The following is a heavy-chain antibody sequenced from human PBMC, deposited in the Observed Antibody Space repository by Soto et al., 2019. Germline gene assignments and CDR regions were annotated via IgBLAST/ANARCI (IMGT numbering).Heavy chain of an antibody. Sequence: GGSLRLSCAASGFTFSSYAMSWVRQAPGKGLEWVSAISGSGGSTYYADSVKGRFTISRDNSKNTLYLQMNSLRAEDTAVYYCANKLDTAMVPYYYGMDVWGQGTTVTVS. D-gene: IGHD5-18*01. J-gene: IGHJ6*02. CDR2: ISGSGGST. CDR3: ANKLDTAMVPYYYGMDV. V-gene: IGHV3-23*01. CDR1: GFTFSSYA.